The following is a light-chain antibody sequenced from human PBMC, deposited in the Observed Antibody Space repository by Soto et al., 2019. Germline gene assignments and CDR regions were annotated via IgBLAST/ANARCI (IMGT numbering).Light chain of an antibody. CDR1: QSVSNNY. J-gene: IGKJ1*01. CDR3: QQYGRSPLT. V-gene: IGKV3-20*01. CDR2: GAS. Sequence: EIVLPQSPGTLSLSPGERATLSCRASQSVSNNYLAWYQQKPGQAPRLLIYGASNRATGIPDRFSGSGSGTDFTLTISRLESEDFAVYYCQQYGRSPLTFGQGTKV.